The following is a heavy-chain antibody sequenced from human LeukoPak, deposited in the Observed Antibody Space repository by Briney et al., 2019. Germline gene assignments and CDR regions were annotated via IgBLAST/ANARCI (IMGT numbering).Heavy chain of an antibody. D-gene: IGHD4-17*01. CDR1: GYTFTAYC. V-gene: IGHV1-2*02. CDR2: INPNSGDT. CDR3: ATLYGDYITSDY. J-gene: IGHJ4*02. Sequence: ASVTVSLTASGYTFTAYCINCVREAPGQGLEWMGWINPNSGDTNYAQKFQGSVTMTRDTSISTAYMELSRLRSDDAAVYYYATLYGDYITSDYWGQGTLVTVSS.